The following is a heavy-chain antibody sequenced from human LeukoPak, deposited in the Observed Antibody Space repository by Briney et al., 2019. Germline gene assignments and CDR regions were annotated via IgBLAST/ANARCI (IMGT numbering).Heavy chain of an antibody. V-gene: IGHV1-58*02. CDR3: ARELGFQLEVAGTSLDY. CDR1: GFTFTSSA. D-gene: IGHD6-19*01. Sequence: GASVKVSCKASGFTFTSSAMQWVRQARGQRLEWIGWIVVGSGNTNYAQKFQERVTITRDMSTSTAYMELSSLRSEDTAVYYCARELGFQLEVAGTSLDYWGQGTLVTVSS. CDR2: IVVGSGNT. J-gene: IGHJ4*02.